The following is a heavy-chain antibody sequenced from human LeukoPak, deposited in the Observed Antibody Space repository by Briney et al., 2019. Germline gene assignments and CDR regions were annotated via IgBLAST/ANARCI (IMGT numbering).Heavy chain of an antibody. D-gene: IGHD1-26*01. V-gene: IGHV3-23*01. Sequence: PGGSLRLSCAASGFTFSSYAMSWVRQAPGKGLEWVSAITDSGGFTYYADSVKGRFTISRDNSKNTLYLQMNSLRAEDTAVYYCAKDFRLGARALWYWGQGTLVTVSP. J-gene: IGHJ4*02. CDR3: AKDFRLGARALWY. CDR1: GFTFSSYA. CDR2: ITDSGGFT.